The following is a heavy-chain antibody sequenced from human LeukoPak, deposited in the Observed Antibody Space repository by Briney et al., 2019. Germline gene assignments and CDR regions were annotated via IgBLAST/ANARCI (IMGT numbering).Heavy chain of an antibody. CDR2: IYYSGSN. J-gene: IGHJ4*02. Sequence: PSGTLSLTCIVPGGHISSRNYYWGWIRQPPRKGLEWIGSIYYSGSNYYNPSLKSRVTISVDTSKNQFSLKLSSVTAADTAVYYCARAGPGAAGGVGFDSWGQGTLVTVSS. CDR1: GGHISSRNYY. CDR3: ARAGPGAAGGVGFDS. V-gene: IGHV4-39*07. D-gene: IGHD6-13*01.